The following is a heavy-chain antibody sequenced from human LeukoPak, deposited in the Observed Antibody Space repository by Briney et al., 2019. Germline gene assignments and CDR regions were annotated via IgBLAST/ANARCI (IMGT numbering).Heavy chain of an antibody. D-gene: IGHD3-3*01. CDR2: MSFDGRTD. V-gene: IGHV3-30*04. CDR3: ARAPWGVPGIGHGYFDN. CDR1: RFNFHYYA. J-gene: IGHJ1*01. Sequence: GGSLRLSCTASRFNFHYYALHWVRQAPGKGLEWVALMSFDGRTDSYSDSVKGRFTISRDNSKNTLSLQMNRLTLDDTAVYYCARAPWGVPGIGHGYFDNWGQGTLVTVST.